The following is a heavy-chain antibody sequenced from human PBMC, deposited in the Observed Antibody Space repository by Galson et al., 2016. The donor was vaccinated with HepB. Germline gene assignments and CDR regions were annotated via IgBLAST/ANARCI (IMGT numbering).Heavy chain of an antibody. CDR2: IFHSGNT. D-gene: IGHD3-10*01. CDR1: GDSISSNHW. J-gene: IGHJ5*02. V-gene: IGHV4-4*02. CDR3: ATYRSTGGSWFDP. Sequence: SETLSLTCAVSGDSISSNHWWSWVRQSPGTGLEWIGEIFHSGNTYYNPSLKSRVTISIDKSTNQFSLKLTSVTAADTAIYYCATYRSTGGSWFDPWGQGTLVTVSS.